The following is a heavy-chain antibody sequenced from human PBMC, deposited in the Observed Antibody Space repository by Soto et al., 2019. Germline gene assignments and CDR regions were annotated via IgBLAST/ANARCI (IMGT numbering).Heavy chain of an antibody. D-gene: IGHD3-3*01. V-gene: IGHV1-3*01. Sequence: ASVKVSCKASGYTFFSYAMHWVRQAPGQRLEWMGWINAGNGNTKYSQKFQGRVTITRDTSASTAYMELSSLRSEDTAVYYCARDFYDFPKALDYWGQGTLVTVSS. CDR2: INAGNGNT. J-gene: IGHJ4*02. CDR3: ARDFYDFPKALDY. CDR1: GYTFFSYA.